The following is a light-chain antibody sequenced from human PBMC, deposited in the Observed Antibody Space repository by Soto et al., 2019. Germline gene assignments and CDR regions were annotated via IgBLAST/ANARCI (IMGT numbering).Light chain of an antibody. Sequence: QSALTQPASVSGSPGQSITISCTGTSSDVGGYNYVSWYQQHPGKAPKLMIYDVSNRPSGVSSRFSGSKSGNTASLTISGLQAEDEADYHCSSYTSSSTLLYVFGTGTKVTVL. CDR2: DVS. CDR3: SSYTSSSTLLYV. CDR1: SSDVGGYNY. J-gene: IGLJ1*01. V-gene: IGLV2-14*01.